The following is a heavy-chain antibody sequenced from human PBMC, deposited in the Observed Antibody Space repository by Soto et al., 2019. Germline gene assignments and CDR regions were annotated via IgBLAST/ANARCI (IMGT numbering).Heavy chain of an antibody. V-gene: IGHV5-51*01. CDR1: GYSFTSYW. D-gene: IGHD4-4*01. Sequence: GESLKISCKDSGYSFTSYWIAGVRQTPGKGLEGMGIIYPYDSNTRYSPSFQGQVTISADKSVSTAYLQWSSLKASDTAMYFCTSDLVYSGNSESFIIWCQRTIVSVSS. CDR2: IYPYDSNT. J-gene: IGHJ3*02. CDR3: TSDLVYSGNSESFII.